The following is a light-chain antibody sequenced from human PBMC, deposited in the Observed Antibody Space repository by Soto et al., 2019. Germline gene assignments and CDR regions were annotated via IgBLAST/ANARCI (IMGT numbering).Light chain of an antibody. CDR1: SSDVGGYNY. Sequence: QSVLTQPASVSGSPGQSITISCTGTSSDVGGYNYVSWYQQHPGKAPKLMIYDVSNRPSGVSNRFSGSKSGNTASLTISGIQAEVEADYYCSSYTSSSTAVFGGGTQLTSS. V-gene: IGLV2-14*01. J-gene: IGLJ7*01. CDR3: SSYTSSSTAV. CDR2: DVS.